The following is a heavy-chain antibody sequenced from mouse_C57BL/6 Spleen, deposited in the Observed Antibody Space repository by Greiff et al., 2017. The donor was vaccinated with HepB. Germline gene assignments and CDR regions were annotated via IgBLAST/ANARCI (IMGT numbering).Heavy chain of an antibody. Sequence: EVQLQESGPGLVKPSQSLSLTCSVTGYSITSGYYWNWIRQFPGNKLEWMGYISYDGSNNYNPSLKNRISITRDTSKNQFFLKLNSVTTEDTATYYCARGYYSNFFGYWGQGTTLTVSS. CDR2: ISYDGSN. CDR1: GYSITSGYY. J-gene: IGHJ2*01. CDR3: ARGYYSNFFGY. V-gene: IGHV3-6*01. D-gene: IGHD2-5*01.